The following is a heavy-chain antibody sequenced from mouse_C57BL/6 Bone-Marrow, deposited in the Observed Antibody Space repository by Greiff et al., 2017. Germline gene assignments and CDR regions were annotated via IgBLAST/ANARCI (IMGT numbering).Heavy chain of an antibody. CDR2: IDPENGDT. CDR3: TRNDCYYRAWFAY. Sequence: EVQLQQSGAELVRPGASVKLSCTASGFNIKDDYMHWVKQRPEQGLEWIGWIDPENGDTEYASKFQGKATITADTSSNTAYLQLSSLTTEDTAVYYCTRNDCYYRAWFAYWGQGTLVTVSA. D-gene: IGHD2-3*01. CDR1: GFNIKDDY. J-gene: IGHJ3*01. V-gene: IGHV14-4*01.